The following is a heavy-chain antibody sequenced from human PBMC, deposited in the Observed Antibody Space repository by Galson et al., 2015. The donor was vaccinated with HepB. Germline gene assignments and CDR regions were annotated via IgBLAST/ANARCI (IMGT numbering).Heavy chain of an antibody. J-gene: IGHJ3*02. CDR3: ARMYSSGWYGHAFDI. CDR1: GFTFSSYS. Sequence: SLRLSCAASGFTFSSYSMNWVRQAPGKGLEWVSSISSSSSYIYYADSVKGRFTISRDNAKNSLYLQMNSLRAEDTAVYYCARMYSSGWYGHAFDIWGQGTMVTVSS. V-gene: IGHV3-21*01. CDR2: ISSSSSYI. D-gene: IGHD6-19*01.